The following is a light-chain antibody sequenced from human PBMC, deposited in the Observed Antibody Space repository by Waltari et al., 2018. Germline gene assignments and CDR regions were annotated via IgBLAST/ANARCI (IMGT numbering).Light chain of an antibody. Sequence: QSVLTQPPSASGTPGQRGTISCSGRRSNIGSNYGQWYQQPPGTAPKLLIYRNNQRPSEVPDRFSGSTAGTSASLAVSWLRSEDGADYYFATWDDRLSGPGVFGGGTKLTVL. CDR1: RSNIGSNY. CDR2: RNN. J-gene: IGLJ3*02. V-gene: IGLV1-47*01. CDR3: ATWDDRLSGPGV.